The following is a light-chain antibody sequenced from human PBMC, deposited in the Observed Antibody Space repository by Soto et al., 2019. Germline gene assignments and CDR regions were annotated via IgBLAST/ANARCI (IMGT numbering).Light chain of an antibody. Sequence: QSVLTQPPSASGTPGQRVTISCSGSSSNIGSNTVNWYQQLPGTAPKLLIYSNDQRPSGVPVRFSGSKSGTSASLAISGLQSEDEADYYCAEWDGSLNGYVSRTGTPVTVL. J-gene: IGLJ1*01. V-gene: IGLV1-44*01. CDR1: SSNIGSNT. CDR2: SND. CDR3: AEWDGSLNGYV.